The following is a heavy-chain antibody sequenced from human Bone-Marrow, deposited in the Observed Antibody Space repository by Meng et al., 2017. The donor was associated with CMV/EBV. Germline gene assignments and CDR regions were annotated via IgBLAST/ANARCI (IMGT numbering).Heavy chain of an antibody. CDR2: VYRGNLGI. CDR3: VKDDPTGRGDY. Sequence: LSCAASGFTFRNYAMSWVRQAPGKGLEWVAVVYRGNLGINYVNSVRGRFTISKDYSKNTLDLQMNSLRAEDTAVYYCVKDDPTGRGDYWGQGTLVTVSS. D-gene: IGHD7-27*01. CDR1: GFTFRNYA. J-gene: IGHJ4*02. V-gene: IGHV3-23*03.